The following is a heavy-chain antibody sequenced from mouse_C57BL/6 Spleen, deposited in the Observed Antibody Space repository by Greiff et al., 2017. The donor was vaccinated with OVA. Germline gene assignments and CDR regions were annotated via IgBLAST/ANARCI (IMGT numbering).Heavy chain of an antibody. CDR2: INPNNGGT. D-gene: IGHD1-1*01. CDR3: AREGYYGSSYERYFDV. V-gene: IGHV1-18*01. J-gene: IGHJ1*03. CDR1: GYTFTDYN. Sequence: EVQLQQSGPELVKPGASVKIPCKASGYTFTDYNMDWVKQSHGKSLEWIGDINPNNGGTIYNQKFKGKATLTVDKSSSTAYMELRSLTSEDTAVYYCAREGYYGSSYERYFDVWGTGTTVTVSS.